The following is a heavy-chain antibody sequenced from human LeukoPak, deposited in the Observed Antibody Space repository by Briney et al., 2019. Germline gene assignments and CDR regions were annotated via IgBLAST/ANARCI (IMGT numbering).Heavy chain of an antibody. Sequence: PSETLSLTCTVSGASIRSGDYYWSWIRQPPGKGLEWIGYIYDSGSTYYNPSLKSRITISVDTSENRFSLKLSSVTATDTAVYYCVRDRELNYWGQGTLVTVSS. CDR1: GASIRSGDYY. V-gene: IGHV4-30-4*01. CDR3: VRDRELNY. CDR2: IYDSGST. J-gene: IGHJ4*02. D-gene: IGHD3-10*01.